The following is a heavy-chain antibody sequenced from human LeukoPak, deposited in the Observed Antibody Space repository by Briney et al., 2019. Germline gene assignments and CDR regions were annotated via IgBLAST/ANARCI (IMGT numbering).Heavy chain of an antibody. J-gene: IGHJ4*02. CDR1: GYTFSNYG. V-gene: IGHV1-2*02. D-gene: IGHD1-26*01. CDR2: INPTSGVT. Sequence: GASVKVSCKASGYTFSNYGIAWVRQAPGQGLEWMGWINPTSGVTNYAQKFQGRVTMTRDTSISTAYMELSRLTSDDTAVYYCARDIKWSRDYWGQGTLVTVSS. CDR3: ARDIKWSRDY.